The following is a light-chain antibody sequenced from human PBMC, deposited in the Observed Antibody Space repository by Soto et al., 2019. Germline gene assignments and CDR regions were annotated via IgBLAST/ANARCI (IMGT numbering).Light chain of an antibody. V-gene: IGLV2-8*01. J-gene: IGLJ2*01. CDR1: SSDVGGYDR. CDR3: SSYAGSNNYVV. Sequence: QSALTQPPSASGSPGQSVTISCTGTSSDVGGYDRVSWYQQYPGKVPKLMIYEVSKRPSGVPDRFSASKSGNTASLTVSGLQTEDEADYYCSSYAGSNNYVVFGGGT. CDR2: EVS.